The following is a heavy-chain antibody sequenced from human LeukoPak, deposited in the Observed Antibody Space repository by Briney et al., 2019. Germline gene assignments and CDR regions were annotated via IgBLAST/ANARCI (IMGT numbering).Heavy chain of an antibody. J-gene: IGHJ1*01. Sequence: PSETLSLTCTVSGGSISSGYYWGWIRQPPGKGLEWIGSIYHSGSTYYNPSLKSRVTISVDTSKNQFSLKLSSVTAADTAVYYCARGDSLGFLHWGQGTLVTVSS. D-gene: IGHD5-12*01. CDR1: GGSISSGYY. CDR2: IYHSGST. V-gene: IGHV4-38-2*02. CDR3: ARGDSLGFLH.